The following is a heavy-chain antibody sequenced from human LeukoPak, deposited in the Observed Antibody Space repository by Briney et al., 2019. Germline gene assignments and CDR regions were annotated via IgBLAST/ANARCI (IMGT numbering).Heavy chain of an antibody. Sequence: GGSLRLSCAASGFTFSIYAMHCVRQAPGKGLEWGAVISYDGSNKYYADSVKGRFTISRDNSKNTLYLQMNSLRAEDTAVYYCARDGIVGATFPDYWGQGTLVTVSS. CDR3: ARDGIVGATFPDY. V-gene: IGHV3-30*01. J-gene: IGHJ4*02. CDR2: ISYDGSNK. CDR1: GFTFSIYA. D-gene: IGHD1-26*01.